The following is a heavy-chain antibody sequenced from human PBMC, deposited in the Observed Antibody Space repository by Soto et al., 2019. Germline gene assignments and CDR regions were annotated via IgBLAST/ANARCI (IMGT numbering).Heavy chain of an antibody. Sequence: GGSLRLSCAASGFTFSRYAMSWVRQAPGEGLGWVSAMSGSGGSTYYADSVKGRFTISRDNSKNTLYLQINSLRAEDTAVYYCAKATGYSSGWYDYWGQGTLVTVSS. CDR3: AKATGYSSGWYDY. V-gene: IGHV3-23*01. CDR1: GFTFSRYA. D-gene: IGHD6-19*01. J-gene: IGHJ4*02. CDR2: MSGSGGST.